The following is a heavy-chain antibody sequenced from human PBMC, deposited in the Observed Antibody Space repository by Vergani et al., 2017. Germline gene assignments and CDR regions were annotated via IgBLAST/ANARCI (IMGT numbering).Heavy chain of an antibody. J-gene: IGHJ4*02. Sequence: QVQLQQWGAGLLKPSETLSLTCAVYGGSFRGYYWSWIRQSPGKGLEWIGEVNNSGRTNYNPSLKSRVTISGDTSKNQFSLRLTSVTAADTAVYYCARGLRPRRSGWTSAHFDYWAQGTLVTVSS. V-gene: IGHV4-34*01. CDR2: VNNSGRT. CDR1: GGSFRGYY. D-gene: IGHD6-19*01. CDR3: ARGLRPRRSGWTSAHFDY.